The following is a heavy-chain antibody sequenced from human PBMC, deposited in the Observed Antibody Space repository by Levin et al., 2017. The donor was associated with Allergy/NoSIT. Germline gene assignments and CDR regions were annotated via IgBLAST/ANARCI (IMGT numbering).Heavy chain of an antibody. CDR2: IYHSGST. J-gene: IGHJ5*02. CDR3: AREEGHCSSTSCYNWFDP. CDR1: GGSISSGGYS. V-gene: IGHV4-30-2*01. Sequence: SETLSLTCAVSGGSISSGGYSWSWIRQPPGKGLEWIGYIYHSGSTYYNPSLKSRVTISVDRSKNQFSLKLSSVTAADTAVYYCAREEGHCSSTSCYNWFDPWGQGTLVTVSS. D-gene: IGHD2-2*01.